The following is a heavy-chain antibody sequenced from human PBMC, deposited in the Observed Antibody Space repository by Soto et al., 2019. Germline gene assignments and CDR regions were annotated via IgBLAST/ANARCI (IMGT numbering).Heavy chain of an antibody. CDR1: GFSLSTTRVA. Sequence: QITLKESGPTLVKPTQTLTLTCTFSGFSLSTTRVAVGWIRQPPGKALEWLALIYWDDDKRYSPFLKSRLTIXTXTXXNPVVLTMTNMDPVDTATYYCAHSVVAGLGYYFDYWGQGTLVTVSS. CDR2: IYWDDDK. CDR3: AHSVVAGLGYYFDY. J-gene: IGHJ4*02. V-gene: IGHV2-5*02. D-gene: IGHD6-19*01.